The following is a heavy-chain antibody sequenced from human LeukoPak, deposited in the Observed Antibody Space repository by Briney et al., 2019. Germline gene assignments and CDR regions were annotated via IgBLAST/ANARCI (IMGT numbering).Heavy chain of an antibody. V-gene: IGHV1-69*05. CDR1: GGTFSSYA. CDR2: IIPIFGTA. CDR3: ARAYYYDSSGPGGYDAFDI. J-gene: IGHJ3*02. D-gene: IGHD3-22*01. Sequence: SVKVSCKASGGTFSSYAISWVRQAPGQGLEWMGGIIPIFGTANYAQKFQGRVTITTDESTSTAYMELSSLRSENTAVYYCARAYYYDSSGPGGYDAFDIWGQGTMVTVSS.